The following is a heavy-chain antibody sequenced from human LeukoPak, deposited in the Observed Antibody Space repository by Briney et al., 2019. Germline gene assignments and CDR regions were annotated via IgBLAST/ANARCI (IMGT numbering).Heavy chain of an antibody. J-gene: IGHJ6*02. Sequence: GGSLRLSCAASGFTFSSYAMHWVRQAPGKGLEWVAVISYDGSNKYCADSVKGRFTISRDNSKNTLYLQMNSLRAEDTAVYYCARDMRPSYLAYYYGMDVWGQGTTVTVSS. CDR2: ISYDGSNK. D-gene: IGHD3-16*01. V-gene: IGHV3-30-3*01. CDR1: GFTFSSYA. CDR3: ARDMRPSYLAYYYGMDV.